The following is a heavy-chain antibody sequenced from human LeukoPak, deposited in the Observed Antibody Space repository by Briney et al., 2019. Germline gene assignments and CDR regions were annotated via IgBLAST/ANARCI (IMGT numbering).Heavy chain of an antibody. Sequence: GGSLRLSCAASGFTFSSYAVSWVRHAPGKGLEWVSAISGSGGSTYYADSVKGRFTISRDNAKNSLDLQMTSLRAEDTAIYYCGSLHNRPLWGQGTLVTVSS. CDR1: GFTFSSYA. CDR2: ISGSGGST. J-gene: IGHJ1*01. D-gene: IGHD2/OR15-2a*01. V-gene: IGHV3-23*01. CDR3: GSLHNRPL.